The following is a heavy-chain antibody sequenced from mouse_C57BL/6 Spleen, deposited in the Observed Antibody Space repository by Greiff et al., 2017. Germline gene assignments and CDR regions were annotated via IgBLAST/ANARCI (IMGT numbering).Heavy chain of an antibody. V-gene: IGHV1-26*01. CDR2: INPNNGGT. D-gene: IGHD1-1*01. J-gene: IGHJ1*03. CDR3: ARVYGGLWYFDV. Sequence: VQLQQSGPELVKPGASVKISCKASGYTFTDYYMNWVKQSHGKSLEWIGDINPNNGGTSYNQKFKGKATLTVDKSSSTAYMELRRLTSEDSAVYYCARVYGGLWYFDVWGTGTAVTVSS. CDR1: GYTFTDYY.